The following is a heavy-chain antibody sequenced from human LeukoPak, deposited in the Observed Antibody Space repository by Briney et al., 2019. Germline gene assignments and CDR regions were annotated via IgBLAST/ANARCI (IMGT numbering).Heavy chain of an antibody. CDR1: GGSFSGYY. Sequence: SETLSLTCAVYGGSFSGYYWSWIREPPGKGLEWIGEINHSGSTNYNPSLKSRVTISVDTSKNQFSLKLSSVTAADTAVYYCARSPKRIAAAGTTDYWGQGTLVTVSS. J-gene: IGHJ4*02. D-gene: IGHD6-13*01. CDR3: ARSPKRIAAAGTTDY. CDR2: INHSGST. V-gene: IGHV4-34*01.